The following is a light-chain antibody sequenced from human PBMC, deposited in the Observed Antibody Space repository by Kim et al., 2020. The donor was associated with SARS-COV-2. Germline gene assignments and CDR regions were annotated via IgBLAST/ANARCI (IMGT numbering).Light chain of an antibody. J-gene: IGKJ1*01. CDR3: QNYNSAPWT. CDR1: QDIANS. V-gene: IGKV1-27*01. Sequence: ASVGDRVTITCRASQDIANSLAWYQQKPGKVPQVLIYAASTLQSGVPSRFSGSGSGTEFTLTIGSLQTEDVATYYCQNYNSAPWTFGPGTKVDIK. CDR2: AAS.